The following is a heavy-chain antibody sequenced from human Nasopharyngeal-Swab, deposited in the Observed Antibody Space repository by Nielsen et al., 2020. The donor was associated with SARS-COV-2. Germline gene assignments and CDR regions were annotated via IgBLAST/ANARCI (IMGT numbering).Heavy chain of an antibody. J-gene: IGHJ4*02. CDR3: ARETGYFDY. CDR2: IKDDGSNT. Sequence: GESLKISCAASGFTFSSYAMSWVRRAPGKGPEWVSTIKDDGSNTHYADSVRGRFTISRDNSKSTMYLQMDSLRADDTAVYYCARETGYFDYWGQGTVVTVSS. V-gene: IGHV3-23*01. CDR1: GFTFSSYA.